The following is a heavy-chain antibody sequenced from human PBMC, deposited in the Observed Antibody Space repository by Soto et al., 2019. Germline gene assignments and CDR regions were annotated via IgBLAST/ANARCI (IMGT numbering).Heavy chain of an antibody. Sequence: GGSLRLSCAASGFTFSSYAMSWVRQAPGKGLEWVSVIYSGGSTYYADSVKGRFTISRDNSKNTLYLQMNSLRAEDTAVYYCARVYYDSSGYYYDDYWGQGTLVTVSS. CDR1: GFTFSSYA. J-gene: IGHJ4*02. V-gene: IGHV3-66*01. CDR2: IYSGGST. CDR3: ARVYYDSSGYYYDDY. D-gene: IGHD3-22*01.